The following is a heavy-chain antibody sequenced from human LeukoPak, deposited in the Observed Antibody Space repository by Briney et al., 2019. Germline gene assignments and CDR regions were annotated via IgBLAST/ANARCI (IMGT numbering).Heavy chain of an antibody. CDR3: ARDRIGVTIRGAFDI. D-gene: IGHD3-3*01. V-gene: IGHV3-13*01. J-gene: IGHJ3*02. Sequence: GGSLRLSCLASGFTFSSYDMHWVRQATGKGLEWVSAIGTAGDIYYPGSVKGGFTISRENAKNSLYLQMNSLRAGDTAVYYCARDRIGVTIRGAFDIWGQGTMVTVSS. CDR2: IGTAGDI. CDR1: GFTFSSYD.